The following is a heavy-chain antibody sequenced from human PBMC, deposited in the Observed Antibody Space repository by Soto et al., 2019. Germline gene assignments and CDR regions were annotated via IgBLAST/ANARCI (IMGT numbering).Heavy chain of an antibody. J-gene: IGHJ4*02. D-gene: IGHD5-12*01. Sequence: QMQLQESGPGLVKPSQTLSLTCTVSGGSFTSGGYYWSWIRQHPGKGLQWIGYIYYNGNTYYNPSRKRRVTMSGDTSQKQFSLNLSSVTAADTAVYYCARYSNGYAFDYSGQGTLVTVSS. CDR1: GGSFTSGGYY. CDR3: ARYSNGYAFDY. V-gene: IGHV4-31*03. CDR2: IYYNGNT.